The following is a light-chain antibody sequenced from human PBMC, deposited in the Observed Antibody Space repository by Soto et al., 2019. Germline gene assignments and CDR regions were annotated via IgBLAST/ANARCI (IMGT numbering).Light chain of an antibody. Sequence: DIQMTQSPSTLSAFVGDRVTITCRASQSISSWLAWYQQKPGKAPKLLIYDASSLESGVPSRFSGSGSGTEFTLTISSLQPDDFATYYCQQYNSYLLTFGGGIKVEIQ. CDR1: QSISSW. V-gene: IGKV1-5*01. CDR3: QQYNSYLLT. J-gene: IGKJ4*01. CDR2: DAS.